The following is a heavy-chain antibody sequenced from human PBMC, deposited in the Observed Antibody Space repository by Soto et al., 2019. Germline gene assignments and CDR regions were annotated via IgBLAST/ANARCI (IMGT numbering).Heavy chain of an antibody. CDR3: AGSPPHCTGGNCYFHEFDT. Sequence: EVQLLESGGGFVHPGGSLRLSCAASGFPFTAYAMSWVRQAPGKGPEWVSTISGTGDSTHYADSVKGRFTISRDNSKNILLLQMNSLRVEDSAIYYCAGSPPHCTGGNCYFHEFDTWGQGTLVTASS. V-gene: IGHV3-23*01. CDR1: GFPFTAYA. CDR2: ISGTGDST. D-gene: IGHD2-8*02. J-gene: IGHJ4*02.